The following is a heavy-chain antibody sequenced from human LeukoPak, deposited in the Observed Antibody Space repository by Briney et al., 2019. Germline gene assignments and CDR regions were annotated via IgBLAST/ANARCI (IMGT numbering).Heavy chain of an antibody. Sequence: GGSLRLSCAASGFTVSSNYMSWVRQAPGKGLEWVSVIYSGGSTYYADSVKGRFTISRDNSKNTLYLQMNSLRAEDTAVYYCAKLRSEYYDFWSGSQNWFDPWGQGTLVTVSS. J-gene: IGHJ5*02. CDR3: AKLRSEYYDFWSGSQNWFDP. CDR1: GFTVSSNY. V-gene: IGHV3-66*01. D-gene: IGHD3-3*01. CDR2: IYSGGST.